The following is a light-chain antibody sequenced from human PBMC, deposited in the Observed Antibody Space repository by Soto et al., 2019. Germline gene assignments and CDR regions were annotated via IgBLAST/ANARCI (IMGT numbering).Light chain of an antibody. CDR1: QSVSSS. Sequence: EIVLTQSPATLSLSPGETATLSCRSSQSVSSSFAWYQQKPGQTPRLLIYDASNRATGIPARFSGSGSGTDFTLSFSSLEPEDFAVYYCQQRSSWPLTCGGGTKVEIK. J-gene: IGKJ4*01. V-gene: IGKV3-11*01. CDR2: DAS. CDR3: QQRSSWPLT.